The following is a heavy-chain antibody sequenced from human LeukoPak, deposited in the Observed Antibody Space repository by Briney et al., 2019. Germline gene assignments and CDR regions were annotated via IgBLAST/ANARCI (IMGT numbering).Heavy chain of an antibody. J-gene: IGHJ3*02. Sequence: SETLCLTCTVSGGSISSGNYQYYWGWIRQPPGKGLEWIGSIYYSGSTYYNPSLKSRVTISVDTSKNQFSLKLSSVTAADTAVYYCARHEGEQLVSQDDAFDIWGQGTMVTVSS. CDR3: ARHEGEQLVSQDDAFDI. CDR2: IYYSGST. D-gene: IGHD6-6*01. CDR1: GGSISSGNYQYY. V-gene: IGHV4-39*01.